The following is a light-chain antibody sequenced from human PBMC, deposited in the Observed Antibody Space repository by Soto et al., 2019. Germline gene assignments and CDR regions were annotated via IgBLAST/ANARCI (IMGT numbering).Light chain of an antibody. CDR2: GAS. J-gene: IGKJ1*01. CDR3: QKYGSSPWT. Sequence: ETVLTQSPGTLSLSPGERATLSCRASQTTRSNYLAWYRQTPGQAPRLLIYGASNRATGIADRFSGSGSGTDFTLIISRLEPEDFALYYCQKYGSSPWTFGQGTKVEIK. CDR1: QTTRSNY. V-gene: IGKV3-20*01.